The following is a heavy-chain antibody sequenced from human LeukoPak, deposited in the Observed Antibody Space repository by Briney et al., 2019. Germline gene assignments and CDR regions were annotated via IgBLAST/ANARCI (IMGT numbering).Heavy chain of an antibody. V-gene: IGHV1-24*01. CDR3: ATAWENIQSDHRSPFDY. Sequence: GASVKVSCKVSGYTLTELSMHWVQQAPGKGLEWMGGFDPEDGETIYAQKFQGRVTMTEDTSTDTAYMELSSLRSEDTAVYYCATAWENIQSDHRSPFDYWGQGTLVTVSS. J-gene: IGHJ4*02. CDR2: FDPEDGET. D-gene: IGHD1-26*01. CDR1: GYTLTELS.